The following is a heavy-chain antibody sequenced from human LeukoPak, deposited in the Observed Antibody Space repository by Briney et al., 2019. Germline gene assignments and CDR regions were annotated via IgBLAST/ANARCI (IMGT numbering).Heavy chain of an antibody. CDR2: MSGTGKTI. J-gene: IGHJ6*03. CDR3: ARGGGDYTSRYYMGV. D-gene: IGHD3-3*01. V-gene: IGHV3-48*03. CDR1: GFSLDGYA. Sequence: GGSLRLSCAASGFSLDGYAIHWIRQAPGKGLEWVSYMSGTGKTISDADSLKGRFTISRDNTKNLLFLQVNTLRVEDTATYYCARGGGDYTSRYYMGVWGKGTTVTVSS.